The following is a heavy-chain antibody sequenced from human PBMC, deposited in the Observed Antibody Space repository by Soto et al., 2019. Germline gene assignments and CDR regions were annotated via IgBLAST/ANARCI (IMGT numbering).Heavy chain of an antibody. J-gene: IGHJ4*02. D-gene: IGHD1-1*01. CDR3: ARLAGITTFRRDY. V-gene: IGHV4-39*01. CDR1: GGSISSPSYY. CDR2: IYYSGNT. Sequence: QLQLQESGPGLVKPSENLSLTCSVSGGSISSPSYYWGWIRQPPGKGLEWIGSIYYSGNTYYNPSLKSRVTIFFDTSRTQFSLKVNSVTAADTAVYFCARLAGITTFRRDYWGQGTLVTVSS.